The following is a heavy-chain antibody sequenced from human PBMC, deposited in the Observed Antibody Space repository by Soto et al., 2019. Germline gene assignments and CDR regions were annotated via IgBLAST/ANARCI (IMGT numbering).Heavy chain of an antibody. J-gene: IGHJ6*02. Sequence: XSVKDSFQATGYIFTTHAMIWVRQAPGQRPEWMGWINTGNGNTRYSPKFQGRVNITRDTSASTAYMELSSLKSEDTAVYYCARGEQLYHYYYGMDVWGQGTTVTVSS. CDR3: ARGEQLYHYYYGMDV. V-gene: IGHV1-3*04. CDR1: GYIFTTHA. CDR2: INTGNGNT.